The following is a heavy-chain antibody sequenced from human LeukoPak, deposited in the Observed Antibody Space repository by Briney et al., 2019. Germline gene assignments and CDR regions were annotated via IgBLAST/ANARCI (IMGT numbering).Heavy chain of an antibody. V-gene: IGHV1-18*01. CDR2: ISAYNGNT. J-gene: IGHJ4*02. Sequence: ASVKVSFKASGYTFATYGISWVRQAPGQGLEWMGWISAYNGNTNYAQKFQGRVTMTTDTSTSTAYMELRSLRSDDTAVYYCARDTAPNDSSGYPDDYWGQGTLVTVSS. D-gene: IGHD3-22*01. CDR1: GYTFATYG. CDR3: ARDTAPNDSSGYPDDY.